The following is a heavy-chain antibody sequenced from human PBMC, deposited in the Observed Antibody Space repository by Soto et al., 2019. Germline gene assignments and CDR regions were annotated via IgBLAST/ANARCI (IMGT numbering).Heavy chain of an antibody. CDR1: GFTFNNHA. Sequence: GGSLRLSCTASGFTFNNHAMNWVRLAPGKGREWVSGISGSGGSTSYGASVKGRFTISRANSKNPLYLQINRLRADDTAVCLCARGHDFWSGYSYYYGMNVWGQGSTVTVSS. J-gene: IGHJ6*02. V-gene: IGHV3-23*02. D-gene: IGHD3-3*01. CDR2: ISGSGGST. CDR3: ARGHDFWSGYSYYYGMNV.